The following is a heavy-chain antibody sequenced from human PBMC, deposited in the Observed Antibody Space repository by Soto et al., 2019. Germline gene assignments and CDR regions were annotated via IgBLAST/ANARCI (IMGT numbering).Heavy chain of an antibody. CDR3: TTEDARPRFGELSSKSPTIDY. V-gene: IGHV3-15*01. Sequence: GGSLRLSCAASGFTFSNAWMSWVRQAPGKGLEWVGRIKSKTDGGTTDYAAPVKGRFTISRDDSKNTLYLQMNSLKTEDTAVYYCTTEDARPRFGELSSKSPTIDYWGQGTLVTVSS. J-gene: IGHJ4*02. CDR2: IKSKTDGGTT. D-gene: IGHD3-10*01. CDR1: GFTFSNAW.